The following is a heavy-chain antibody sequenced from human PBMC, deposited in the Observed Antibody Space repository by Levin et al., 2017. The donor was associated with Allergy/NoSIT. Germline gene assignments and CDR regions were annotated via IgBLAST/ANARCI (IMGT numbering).Heavy chain of an antibody. CDR2: IDNTGYTI. CDR3: VRGWSADY. D-gene: IGHD6-13*01. CDR1: GFTFTTYS. V-gene: IGHV3-48*02. J-gene: IGHJ4*02. Sequence: GESLKISCAASGFTFTTYSMTWVRQAPGKGLEWVSYIDNTGYTIYYADSVKGRFTISRDNAMNSLYLQMNSLRDEDTAVYYCVRGWSADYWGRGTLVTVSS.